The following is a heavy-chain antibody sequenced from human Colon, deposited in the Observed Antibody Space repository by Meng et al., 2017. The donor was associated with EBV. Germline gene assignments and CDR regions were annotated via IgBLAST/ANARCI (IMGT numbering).Heavy chain of an antibody. CDR2: IYYSGST. J-gene: IGHJ2*01. D-gene: IGHD4-17*01. CDR1: GGLIMSGNHY. CDR3: ASLYGDSSVWYLDL. V-gene: IGHV4-31*03. Sequence: HAKMVEAARGRWKPAQALCLTFPVSGGLIMSGNHYWSLNRQQPGKGLEYIVYIYYSGSTYYNPSLKSRVIISVDTSKNQFSLRLNPVTAADTAVYYCASLYGDSSVWYLDLWGRGTLVTVSS.